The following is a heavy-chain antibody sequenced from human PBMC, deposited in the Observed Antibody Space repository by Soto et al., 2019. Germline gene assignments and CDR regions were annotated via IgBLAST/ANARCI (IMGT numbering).Heavy chain of an antibody. CDR3: ARVSYDFWLRFDY. CDR1: GYTFTAYY. CDR2: IIPIFGTA. V-gene: IGHV1-69*13. Sequence: SVKVSCKASGYTFTAYYMYWVRQAPGQGLEWMGGIIPIFGTANYAQKFQGRVTITADESTSTAYMELSSLRSEDTAVYYCARVSYDFWLRFDYWGQGTLVTVSS. D-gene: IGHD3-3*01. J-gene: IGHJ4*02.